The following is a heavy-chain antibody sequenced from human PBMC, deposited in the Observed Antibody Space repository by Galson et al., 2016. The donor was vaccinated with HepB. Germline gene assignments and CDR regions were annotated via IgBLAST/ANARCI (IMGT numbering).Heavy chain of an antibody. CDR1: GIIFGGFA. CDR2: ITYDGSKK. J-gene: IGHJ4*02. D-gene: IGHD5/OR15-5a*01. CDR3: ARELSYSVYDRDLDY. V-gene: IGHV3-30*04. Sequence: SLRLSCAVSGIIFGGFAMHWVRQAPGKGLQWVAYITYDGSKKYYTDSVKGRFTSSRDNSKNTLYLQMNSLRPEDTAVYYWARELSYSVYDRDLDYWGQGTLVTVSS.